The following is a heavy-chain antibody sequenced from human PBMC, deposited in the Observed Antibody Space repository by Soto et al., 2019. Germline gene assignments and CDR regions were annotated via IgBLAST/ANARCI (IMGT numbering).Heavy chain of an antibody. V-gene: IGHV3-30*18. J-gene: IGHJ4*02. CDR2: ISYDASDT. Sequence: QVQLVESGGGVVQPGRSLRLSCAASGFTFSNYGMHCVRQAPGKGLEWVAVISYDASDTYYADSVKGRFTISRDNSKTTLFLQMNSLRTDDTGVYYCAKDPGYSNSWPFDYWGQGTLVTVSS. D-gene: IGHD6-13*01. CDR3: AKDPGYSNSWPFDY. CDR1: GFTFSNYG.